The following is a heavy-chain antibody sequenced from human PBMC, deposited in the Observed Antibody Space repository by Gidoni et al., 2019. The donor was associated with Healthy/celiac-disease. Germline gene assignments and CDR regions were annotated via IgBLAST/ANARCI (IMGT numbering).Heavy chain of an antibody. CDR1: GFTFDDYA. CDR2: ISWNSGSI. D-gene: IGHD3-10*01. V-gene: IGHV3-9*01. Sequence: EVQLVESGGGLVQPGRSLRLSCAASGFTFDDYAMHWVRQAPGKGLEWVSGISWNSGSIGYADSVKGRFTISRDNAKNSLYLQMNSLRAEDTALYYCAKDILTMVRGVIIGGFDYWGQGTLVTVSS. CDR3: AKDILTMVRGVIIGGFDY. J-gene: IGHJ4*02.